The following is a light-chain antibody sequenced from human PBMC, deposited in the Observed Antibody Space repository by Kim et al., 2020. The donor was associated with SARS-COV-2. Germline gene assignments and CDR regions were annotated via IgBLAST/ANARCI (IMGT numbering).Light chain of an antibody. CDR1: QSISSY. CDR2: AAS. CDR3: QQSYSTPFS. Sequence: SASVGDRVTITCRASQSISSYLDWFQQKPRKATKLLIYAASSLQSGVPSRFSGSASGTDFTLTISSLQPEDFATYYCQQSYSTPFSFGQGTKLEI. J-gene: IGKJ2*03. V-gene: IGKV1-39*01.